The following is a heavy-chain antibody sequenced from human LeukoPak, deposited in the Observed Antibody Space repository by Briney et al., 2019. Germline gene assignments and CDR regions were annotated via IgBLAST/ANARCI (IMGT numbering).Heavy chain of an antibody. CDR2: ISYDGSNK. CDR1: GFTFSSYA. CDR3: AREIYCSGGSCGDAFDI. J-gene: IGHJ3*02. Sequence: GGSLRLSCAASGFTFSSYAMHWVRQAPGKGLEWVAVISYDGSNKYYADSEKGRFTISRDNSKNTLYLQMNSLRAEDTAVYYCAREIYCSGGSCGDAFDIWGQGTMVTVSS. V-gene: IGHV3-30-3*01. D-gene: IGHD2-15*01.